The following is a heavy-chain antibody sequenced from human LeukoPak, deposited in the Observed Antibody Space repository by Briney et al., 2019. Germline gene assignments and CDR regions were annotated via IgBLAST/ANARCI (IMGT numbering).Heavy chain of an antibody. J-gene: IGHJ2*01. V-gene: IGHV4-34*01. CDR2: INHSGST. CDR3: ARQNWGVSVYCSSFL. Sequence: SETLSLTCAVYGGSFSDYYWSWIRQPPEKGLEWIAEINHSGSTNYNPSLKSRVTISVDRSKNQFSLKLSSVTAADTAVYYCARQNWGVSVYCSSFLWGRGTLSTAS. D-gene: IGHD7-27*01. CDR1: GGSFSDYY.